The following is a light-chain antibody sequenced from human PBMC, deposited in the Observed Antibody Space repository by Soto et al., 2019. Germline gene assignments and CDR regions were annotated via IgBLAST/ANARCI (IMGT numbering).Light chain of an antibody. V-gene: IGKV3-20*01. CDR2: GAS. J-gene: IGKJ1*01. CDR1: QSVSSSY. Sequence: EIVLTQSPGTLSLSPGERATLSCRASQSVSSSYLAWYQQKPGQAPRLLIYGASSRATGIPDRFSGSGSGTDFPLTISRLEHEDFAVYSCQQYGSSPPYTFGQGTKVEIK. CDR3: QQYGSSPPYT.